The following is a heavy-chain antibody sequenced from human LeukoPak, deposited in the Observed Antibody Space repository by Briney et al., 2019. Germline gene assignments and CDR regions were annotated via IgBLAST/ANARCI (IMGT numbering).Heavy chain of an antibody. CDR2: TSYDGSNK. Sequence: GRSLRLSCAASGFTFSSYAMHWVRQAPGKGLEWVAVTSYDGSNKYYADSVKGRFTISRDNSKNTLYLQMNSLRAEDTAVYYCARDKVVTMVRGVMTNIFDYWGQGTLVTVSS. D-gene: IGHD3-10*01. J-gene: IGHJ4*02. CDR3: ARDKVVTMVRGVMTNIFDY. CDR1: GFTFSSYA. V-gene: IGHV3-30*04.